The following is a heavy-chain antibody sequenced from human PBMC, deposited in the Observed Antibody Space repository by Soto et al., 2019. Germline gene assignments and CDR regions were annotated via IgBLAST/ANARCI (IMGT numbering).Heavy chain of an antibody. CDR2: ISYDGSNK. CDR3: AKGTYYYGSAPYYFDY. V-gene: IGHV3-30*01. J-gene: IGHJ4*02. Sequence: AGSLRLSCAASGLTFSSYSMHWVRQAPGKGLEWVAVISYDGSNKYYADSVKGRFTISRDNSKNTLYLQMNSLRAEDAAVYYCAKGTYYYGSAPYYFDYWGQGTLVTVSS. D-gene: IGHD3-10*01. CDR1: GLTFSSYS.